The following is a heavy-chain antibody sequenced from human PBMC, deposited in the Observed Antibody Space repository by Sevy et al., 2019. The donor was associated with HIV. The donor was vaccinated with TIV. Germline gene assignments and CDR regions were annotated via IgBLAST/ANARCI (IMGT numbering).Heavy chain of an antibody. Sequence: GGSLRLSCAASGFTFSNYWMTWVRQAPGKVLEWVANIKRDGSEKYYVDSVKGRFTISRDKAKNTLYLQMNSLRAEDTALYSCARDCNSASCLWGLDVWGQGTTVTVSS. D-gene: IGHD2-2*01. CDR2: IKRDGSEK. J-gene: IGHJ6*02. CDR3: ARDCNSASCLWGLDV. V-gene: IGHV3-7*03. CDR1: GFTFSNYW.